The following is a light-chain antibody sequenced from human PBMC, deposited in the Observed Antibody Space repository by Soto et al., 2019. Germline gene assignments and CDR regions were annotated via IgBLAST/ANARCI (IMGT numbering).Light chain of an antibody. J-gene: IGKJ3*01. CDR1: QSVSRY. V-gene: IGKV3-11*01. CDR3: QQRTDSEIT. Sequence: EIVLTQSPATLSLSPGERATLSCRASQSVSRYLAWYQQKPGQAPRLLIYDASNRATGIPARFSGSGSGTDFTLTISSLEPEDLAVYYCQQRTDSEITFGPGTKVDIK. CDR2: DAS.